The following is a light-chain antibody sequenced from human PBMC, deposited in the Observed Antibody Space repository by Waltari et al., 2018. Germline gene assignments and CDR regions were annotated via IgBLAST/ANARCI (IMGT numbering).Light chain of an antibody. CDR1: QDIGSS. CDR2: AAS. CDR3: QQGHSVPPT. V-gene: IGKV1-12*01. Sequence: EIQMTQSPSSVFASVGDRVAITCRATQDIGSSLAWYQQKPGQGPNLLIYAASNLQTGVPSRFSGSGSGADFTLTINSLQPEDLAVYYCQQGHSVPPTFGQGTRVEIK. J-gene: IGKJ1*01.